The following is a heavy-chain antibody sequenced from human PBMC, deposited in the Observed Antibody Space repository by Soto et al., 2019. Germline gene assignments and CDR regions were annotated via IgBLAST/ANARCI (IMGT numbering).Heavy chain of an antibody. CDR3: ARSPGGVVTAMYYFDY. Sequence: ASVKVSCKASGYTFTAYAMHWVRHAPGQRLEWMGWINAGNGNTKYSQKFQGRVTMTRNTSISTAYMELSRLRSDDTAVYYCARSPGGVVTAMYYFDYWGQGTLVTVSS. V-gene: IGHV1-3*01. CDR1: GYTFTAYA. CDR2: INAGNGNT. J-gene: IGHJ4*02. D-gene: IGHD2-21*02.